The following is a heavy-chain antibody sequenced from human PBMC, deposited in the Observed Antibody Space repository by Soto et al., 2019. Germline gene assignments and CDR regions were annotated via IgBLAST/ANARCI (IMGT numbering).Heavy chain of an antibody. Sequence: EVRLLESGGGLVQPGGSLRLSCAASGYTFSNYAMNWVRQAPGKGLEWVSAISGSGGTTYYADSVKGRFSISRDNSKNTLYLQMNSLRAEDTAVFYCAKAAIFSSSARVEYYYYYYMDVWGKGTTVTVSS. J-gene: IGHJ6*03. D-gene: IGHD6-6*01. CDR1: GYTFSNYA. CDR3: AKAAIFSSSARVEYYYYYYMDV. V-gene: IGHV3-23*01. CDR2: ISGSGGTT.